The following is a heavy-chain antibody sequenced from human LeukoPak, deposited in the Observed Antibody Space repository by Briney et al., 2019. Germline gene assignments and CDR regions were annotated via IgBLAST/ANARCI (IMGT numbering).Heavy chain of an antibody. V-gene: IGHV3-21*01. CDR1: GFTFSSYS. CDR3: AREYSSSSGYYYYYMDV. CDR2: ISSSSSYI. Sequence: GGSLRLSCAASGFTFSSYSMNWVRQAPGKGLEWVSSISSSSSYIYYADSVKGRFTISRDNAKNSLYLQMNSLRAGDTAVYYCAREYSSSSGYYYYYMDVWGKGTTVTVSS. D-gene: IGHD6-6*01. J-gene: IGHJ6*03.